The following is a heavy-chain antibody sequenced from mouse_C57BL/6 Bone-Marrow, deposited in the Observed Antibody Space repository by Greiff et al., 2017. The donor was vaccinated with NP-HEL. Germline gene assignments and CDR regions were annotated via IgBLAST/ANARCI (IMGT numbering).Heavy chain of an antibody. V-gene: IGHV1-54*01. CDR1: GYAFTNYL. CDR2: INPGSGGT. Sequence: VQLQQSGAELVRPGTSVKVSCKASGYAFTNYLIEWVKQRPGQGLEWIGVINPGSGGTNYNEKFKGKATLTADKSSSTAYMQLSSLTSEDSAVYFCARCYYGSTPDWGQGTLVTVSA. D-gene: IGHD1-1*01. CDR3: ARCYYGSTPD. J-gene: IGHJ3*01.